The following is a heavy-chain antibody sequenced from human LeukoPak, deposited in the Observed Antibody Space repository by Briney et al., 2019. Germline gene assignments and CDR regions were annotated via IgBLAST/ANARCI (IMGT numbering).Heavy chain of an antibody. Sequence: SETLSLTCTVSGGSISSYYWSWIRQPAGKGLEWIGRIYTSGSTNYNPSLKSRVTISVDTSKNQFSLKLSSVTAADTAVYYCARHGKAAAGTRSEFDYWGQGTLVTVSS. D-gene: IGHD6-13*01. V-gene: IGHV4-4*07. CDR3: ARHGKAAAGTRSEFDY. CDR2: IYTSGST. J-gene: IGHJ4*02. CDR1: GGSISSYY.